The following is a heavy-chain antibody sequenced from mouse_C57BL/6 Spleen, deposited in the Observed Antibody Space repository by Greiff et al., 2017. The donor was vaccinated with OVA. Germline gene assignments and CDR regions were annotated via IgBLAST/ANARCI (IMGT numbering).Heavy chain of an antibody. CDR2: INPGSGGT. D-gene: IGHD1-1*01. V-gene: IGHV1-54*01. J-gene: IGHJ4*01. CDR1: GYAFTNYL. Sequence: QVQLQQSGAELVRPVTSVKVSCKASGYAFTNYLIEWVKQRPGQGLEWIGVINPGSGGTNYNEKFKGKATLTADKSSSTAYMQLSSLTSEDSAVYFCARSLLLRGPMDYWGQGTSVTVSS. CDR3: ARSLLLRGPMDY.